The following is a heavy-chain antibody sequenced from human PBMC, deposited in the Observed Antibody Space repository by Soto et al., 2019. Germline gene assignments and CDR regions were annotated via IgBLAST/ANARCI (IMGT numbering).Heavy chain of an antibody. J-gene: IGHJ5*02. CDR1: GYTFTSYA. CDR2: INAGNGNT. V-gene: IGHV1-3*01. CDR3: AGWELLVDGLAH. Sequence: ASVKVSCKASGYTFTSYAMHWVRQAPGQRLEWMGWINAGNGNTKYSQKFQGRVTITRDTSASTAYMELSSLRSEDTAVYYCAGWELLVDGLAHWGQGTLVTVSS. D-gene: IGHD1-26*01.